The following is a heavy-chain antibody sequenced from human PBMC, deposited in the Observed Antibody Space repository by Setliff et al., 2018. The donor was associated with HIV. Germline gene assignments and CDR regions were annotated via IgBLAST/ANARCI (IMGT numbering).Heavy chain of an antibody. J-gene: IGHJ4*02. D-gene: IGHD1-26*01. CDR2: INSAERT. V-gene: IGHV3-23*01. Sequence: PGGSMRLSCAASGFSFSNYAMTWVRQAPGKGLEWVSTINSAERTFYAKSVKGRFTISRDNAKKSLYLQMNSLRPEDTAVYYCARGSGSYWGQGTLVTVSS. CDR3: ARGSGSY. CDR1: GFSFSNYA.